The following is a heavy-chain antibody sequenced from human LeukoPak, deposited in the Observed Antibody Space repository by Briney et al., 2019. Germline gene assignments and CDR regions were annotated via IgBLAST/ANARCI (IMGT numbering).Heavy chain of an antibody. CDR2: IYKIGAT. Sequence: PSDTLSLTCAVTDYSISRGYYWAWVRQSPGKGLDWIGNIYKIGATYYNPSPKNRLSISGDVSINVFSLKQNSVLAADTAVYYCARQDASRCLQWHSPFDRWGRGILVIVSS. V-gene: IGHV4-38-2*01. CDR1: DYSISRGYY. CDR3: ARQDASRCLQWHSPFDR. D-gene: IGHD2-8*01. J-gene: IGHJ4*02.